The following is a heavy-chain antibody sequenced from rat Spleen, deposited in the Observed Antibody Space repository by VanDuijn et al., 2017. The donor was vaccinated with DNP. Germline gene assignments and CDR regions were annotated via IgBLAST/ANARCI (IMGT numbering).Heavy chain of an antibody. CDR1: GFSFRDYD. CDR3: TTGVYGGYADWFTY. D-gene: IGHD1-11*01. J-gene: IGHJ3*01. Sequence: EVQLVESGGGLVQPGRSLKLSCVASGFSFRDYDMAWVRQAPSKGLEWVACMSPTTRSSYYRDSVKGRFTISRDNGKSSLYLQMNSLRSEDTATYYCTTGVYGGYADWFTYWGQGTLVTVSS. V-gene: IGHV5-20*01. CDR2: MSPTTRSS.